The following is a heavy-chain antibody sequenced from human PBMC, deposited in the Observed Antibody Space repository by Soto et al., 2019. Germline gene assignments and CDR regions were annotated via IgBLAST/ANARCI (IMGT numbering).Heavy chain of an antibody. V-gene: IGHV4-59*12. CDR3: ARDLSKTRDYYYYYGMDV. Sequence: SETLSLTCTVSGGSISSYYWSWIRQPPGKGLEWIGYIYHSGSTNYNPSLKSRVTISVDKSKNQFSLKLSSVTAADTAVYYCARDLSKTRDYYYYYGMDVWGQGTTVTVSS. J-gene: IGHJ6*02. CDR1: GGSISSYY. CDR2: IYHSGST.